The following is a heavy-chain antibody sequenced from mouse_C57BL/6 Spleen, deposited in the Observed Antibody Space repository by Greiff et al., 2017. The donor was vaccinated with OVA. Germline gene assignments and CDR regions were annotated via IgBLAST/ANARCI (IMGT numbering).Heavy chain of an antibody. D-gene: IGHD3-2*02. CDR2: ISSGSSTI. Sequence: EVNVVESGGGLVKPGGSLKLSCAASGFTFSDYGMHWVRQAPEKGLEWVAYISSGSSTIYYADTVKGRFTISRDNAKNTLFLQMTSLRSEDTAMYYCARTLDSSGPYFDYWGQGTTLTVSS. CDR3: ARTLDSSGPYFDY. J-gene: IGHJ2*01. CDR1: GFTFSDYG. V-gene: IGHV5-17*01.